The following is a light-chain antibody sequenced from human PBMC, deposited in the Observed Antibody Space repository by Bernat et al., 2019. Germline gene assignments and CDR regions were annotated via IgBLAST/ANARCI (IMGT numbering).Light chain of an antibody. V-gene: IGKV3-15*01. CDR3: QQSYNIPRT. CDR1: QSVSSN. Sequence: EIVMTQSPATLSVSPGERATLSCRASQSVSSNLAWYQQKPGQAPRLLIYGASTRATGIPARFSGSGSGTDFTLTISSLQPEDFASYFCQQSYNIPRTFGGGTKVEI. CDR2: GAS. J-gene: IGKJ4*01.